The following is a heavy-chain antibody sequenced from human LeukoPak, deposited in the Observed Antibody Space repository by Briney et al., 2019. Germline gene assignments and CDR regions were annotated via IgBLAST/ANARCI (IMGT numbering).Heavy chain of an antibody. V-gene: IGHV3-30*04. D-gene: IGHD6-13*01. J-gene: IGHJ4*02. CDR3: ARDPGIAAAGTGGGYFDY. CDR1: GFTFSSYA. CDR2: ISYDGSNK. Sequence: PGGSLRLSCAASGFTFSSYAMHWVRQAPGKGLEWVAVISYDGSNKYYADSVKGRFTISRDNSENTLYLQMNSLRAEDTAVYYCARDPGIAAAGTGGGYFDYWGQGTLVTVSS.